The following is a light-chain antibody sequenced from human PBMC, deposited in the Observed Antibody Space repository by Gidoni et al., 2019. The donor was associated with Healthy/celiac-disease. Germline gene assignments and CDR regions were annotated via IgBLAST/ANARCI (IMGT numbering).Light chain of an antibody. V-gene: IGLV2-14*01. J-gene: IGLJ3*02. CDR1: SSDVGGYNY. CDR3: SSYTSSSTEV. CDR2: EVS. Sequence: QSALTQPASVSGSPGQSITISCTGTSSDVGGYNYVSWYHQHPGKAPKLMIYEVSNRPSGVPDRFSGSKSGNTASLTISGLQAEDEADYYCSSYTSSSTEVFGGGTKLTVL.